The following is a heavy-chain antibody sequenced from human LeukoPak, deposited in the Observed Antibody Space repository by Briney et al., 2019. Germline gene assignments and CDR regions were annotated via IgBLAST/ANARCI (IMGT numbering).Heavy chain of an antibody. Sequence: GGSLRLSCAASGFTFSSYSMNWVRQAPGKGLEWVSYISSSSSTIYYADSVKGRFTISRDNSKSTLFLQMNSLRAEDTAVYYRARPRLFKGVFDDWGQGTMVTVSS. CDR3: ARPRLFKGVFDD. D-gene: IGHD2-8*01. CDR1: GFTFSSYS. CDR2: ISSSSSTI. V-gene: IGHV3-48*01. J-gene: IGHJ3*01.